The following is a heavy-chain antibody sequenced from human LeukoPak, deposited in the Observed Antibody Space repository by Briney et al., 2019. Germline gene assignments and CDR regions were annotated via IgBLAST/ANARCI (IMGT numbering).Heavy chain of an antibody. Sequence: ASVKVSCKASGYTFTSYGISWVRQAPGQGLEWVGWISAYNGNTNYAQKLQGRVTMTTDTSTSTAYMELRSLRSDDTAVYYCARAPPYWYYDSSGYAQFDYWGQGTLVTVSS. CDR1: GYTFTSYG. V-gene: IGHV1-18*01. CDR2: ISAYNGNT. D-gene: IGHD3-22*01. J-gene: IGHJ4*02. CDR3: ARAPPYWYYDSSGYAQFDY.